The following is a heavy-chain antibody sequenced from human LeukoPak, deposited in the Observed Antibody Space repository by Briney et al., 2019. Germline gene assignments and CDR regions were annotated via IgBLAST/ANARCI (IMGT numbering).Heavy chain of an antibody. J-gene: IGHJ4*02. V-gene: IGHV3-7*01. CDR1: GFTFSSYW. CDR2: IKQDGSEK. CDR3: ARVQWELRGVGSYFEY. D-gene: IGHD1-26*01. Sequence: PGGSLRLSCVVSGFTFSSYWMSWVRQAPGKGLEWVANIKQDGSEKYYVDSVKGRFTMSRDNAKNSLYLQMNSLRAEVTAVYYCARVQWELRGVGSYFEYWGQGALVTVSS.